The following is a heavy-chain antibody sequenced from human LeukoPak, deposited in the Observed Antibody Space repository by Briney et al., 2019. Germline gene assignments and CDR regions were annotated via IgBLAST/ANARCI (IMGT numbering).Heavy chain of an antibody. CDR2: IWYDGSNK. D-gene: IGHD2-2*02. CDR1: GFTFSSYG. V-gene: IGHV3-33*06. CDR3: AKDRVPAAIDGDAFDI. Sequence: GGSLRLSCAASGFTFSSYGMHWVRQAPGKGLEWVAVIWYDGSNKYYADSVKGRFTISRDNSKNTLYLQMNSLRAEDTAVYYCAKDRVPAAIDGDAFDIWGQGTMVTVSS. J-gene: IGHJ3*02.